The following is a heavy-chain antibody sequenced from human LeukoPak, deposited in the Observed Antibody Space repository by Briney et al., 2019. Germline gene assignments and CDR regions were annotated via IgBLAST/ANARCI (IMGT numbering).Heavy chain of an antibody. CDR2: INPNSGGT. CDR1: GYTFTSYY. D-gene: IGHD6-25*01. J-gene: IGHJ3*02. CDR3: ARDQRPDVALSRRFRDAFDI. V-gene: IGHV1-2*02. Sequence: EASVKVSCKASGYTFTSYYMHWVRQAPGQGLEWMGWINPNSGGTNYAQKFQGRVTMTRDTSISTAYMELSRLRSDDTAVYYCARDQRPDVALSRRFRDAFDIWGQGTMVTVSS.